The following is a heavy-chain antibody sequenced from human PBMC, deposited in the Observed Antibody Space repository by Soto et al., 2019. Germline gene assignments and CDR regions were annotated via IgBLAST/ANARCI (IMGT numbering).Heavy chain of an antibody. CDR3: ARGEKGITIFGVVSPYGMDV. CDR2: IYYSGST. Sequence: PSETLSLTCTVSGGSISSGGYYWSWIRQHPGKGLEWIGYIYYSGSTYYNPSLKSRVTISVDTSKNQFSLKLSSVTAADTAVYYCARGEKGITIFGVVSPYGMDVWGQGTTVTVSS. CDR1: GGSISSGGYY. V-gene: IGHV4-31*03. D-gene: IGHD3-3*01. J-gene: IGHJ6*02.